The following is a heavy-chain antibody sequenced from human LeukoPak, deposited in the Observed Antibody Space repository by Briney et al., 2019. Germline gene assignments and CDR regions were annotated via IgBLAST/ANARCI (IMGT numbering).Heavy chain of an antibody. CDR3: ARASGDIVETATMGSY. CDR2: ISSSSSSI. Sequence: GGSLRLSCAASGFTFSSYSMNWVRQAPGKGLEWVSSISSSSSSIYYADSVKGRFTISRDIAKNSLYLQMNSLRAEDTAVYYCARASGDIVETATMGSYWGQGTLVTVSS. CDR1: GFTFSSYS. D-gene: IGHD5-18*01. V-gene: IGHV3-21*01. J-gene: IGHJ4*02.